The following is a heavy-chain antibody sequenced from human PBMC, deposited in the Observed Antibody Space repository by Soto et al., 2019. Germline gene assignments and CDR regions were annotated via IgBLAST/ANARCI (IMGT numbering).Heavy chain of an antibody. CDR3: ARVQGLGYSYGVIDY. Sequence: SETLSLTCTVSGGSISSGDYYWSWIRQPPGKGLEWIGYIYYSGSTYYNPSLKSRVTISVDTSKNQFSLKLSSVTAADTAGYYCARVQGLGYSYGVIDYWGQGTLVAVSS. CDR1: GGSISSGDYY. D-gene: IGHD5-18*01. CDR2: IYYSGST. J-gene: IGHJ4*02. V-gene: IGHV4-30-4*01.